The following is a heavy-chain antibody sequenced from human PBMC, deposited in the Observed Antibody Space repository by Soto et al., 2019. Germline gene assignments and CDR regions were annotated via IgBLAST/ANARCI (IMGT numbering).Heavy chain of an antibody. D-gene: IGHD6-6*01. CDR2: IIPIFGTA. CDR3: ARARQYSSSSVYYYGMDV. CDR1: GGTFSSYA. Sequence: SVKVSCKASGGTFSSYAISWVRQAPGQGLEWMGGIIPIFGTANYAQKFQGRVTITADESTSTAYMELRSLRSDDTAVYYCARARQYSSSSVYYYGMDVWGQGTTVTVSS. V-gene: IGHV1-69*13. J-gene: IGHJ6*02.